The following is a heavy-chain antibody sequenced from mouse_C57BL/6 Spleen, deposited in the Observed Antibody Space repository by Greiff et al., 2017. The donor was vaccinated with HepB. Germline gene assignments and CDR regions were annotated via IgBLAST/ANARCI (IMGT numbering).Heavy chain of an antibody. CDR1: GFSFTSYA. V-gene: IGHV2-9-1*01. CDR2: IWTGGGT. CDR3: SRNYYVRSFAY. D-gene: IGHD1-1*01. J-gene: IGHJ3*01. Sequence: QVQLKESGPGLVAPSQCLSITCTVSGFSFTSYAISWVRQPPGQGLEWLGVIWTGGGTNYNSALKSSLSISKDNSKSQVFLKMNSLQTDDTAGYYCSRNYYVRSFAYWGQGTLVTVSA.